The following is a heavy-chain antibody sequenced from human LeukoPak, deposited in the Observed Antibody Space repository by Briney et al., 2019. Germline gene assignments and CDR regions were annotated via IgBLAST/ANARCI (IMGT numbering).Heavy chain of an antibody. CDR2: INPNSGGT. V-gene: IGHV1-2*06. Sequence: ASAKVSCKASGYTFTGYYMHWVRQAPGQGLEWMGRINPNSGGTNYAQKFQGRVTMTRDTSISTAYMELSRLRSDDTAVYYCARRSITMVRGVISASLDYWGQGTLVTVSS. CDR3: ARRSITMVRGVISASLDY. J-gene: IGHJ4*02. CDR1: GYTFTGYY. D-gene: IGHD3-10*01.